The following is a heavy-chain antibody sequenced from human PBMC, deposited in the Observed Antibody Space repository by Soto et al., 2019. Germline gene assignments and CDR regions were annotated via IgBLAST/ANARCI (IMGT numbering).Heavy chain of an antibody. V-gene: IGHV3-48*01. CDR1: GFTFSSYS. J-gene: IGHJ4*02. CDR3: ARGAYYYDSSGLSY. CDR2: ISSSSSTI. Sequence: PGGSLRLSCAASGFTFSSYSMNWVRQAPGKGLEWVSYISSSSSTIYYADSVKGRFTISRDNAKNSLYLQMNSLRAEDTVVYYCARGAYYYDSSGLSYWGQGTLVTVSS. D-gene: IGHD3-22*01.